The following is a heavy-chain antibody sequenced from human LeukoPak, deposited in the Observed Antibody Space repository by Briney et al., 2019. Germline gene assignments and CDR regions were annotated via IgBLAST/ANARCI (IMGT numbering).Heavy chain of an antibody. V-gene: IGHV1-46*01. Sequence: ASVKVSCKVSGYTLTELSMHWVRQAPGQGLEWMGIINPSGGSTSYAQKFQGRVTMTRDTSTSTVYMELSSLRSEDTAVYYCATINYAYWGQGTLVTVSS. D-gene: IGHD1-7*01. CDR3: ATINYAY. J-gene: IGHJ4*02. CDR2: INPSGGST. CDR1: GYTLTELS.